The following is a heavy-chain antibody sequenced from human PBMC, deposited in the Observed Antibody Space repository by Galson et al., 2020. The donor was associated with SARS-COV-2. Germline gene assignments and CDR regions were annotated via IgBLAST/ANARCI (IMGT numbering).Heavy chain of an antibody. J-gene: IGHJ6*02. CDR3: SRLRRSGNYLGTFYYYGMDV. CDR2: IRSKAYGGTI. V-gene: IGHV3-49*04. Sequence: GESLKISCSGSGFMFGDYALSWVRQAPGKGLEWVGFIRSKAYGGTIEYDASVRSRFTMSRDDSKRVAYLEMSSLKTEDTAMYYCSRLRRSGNYLGTFYYYGMDVWGQGTTVTVS. CDR1: GFMFGDYA. D-gene: IGHD3-10*01.